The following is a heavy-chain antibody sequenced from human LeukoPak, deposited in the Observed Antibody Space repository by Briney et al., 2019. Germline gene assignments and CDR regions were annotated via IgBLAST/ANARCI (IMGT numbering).Heavy chain of an antibody. Sequence: SETLSLTCAVYGGSFSGYYWSWIRQPPGKGLEWIGEINHSGSTNYNPSLKSRVTISVDTSKNQFSLKLSFVTAADTAVYYCARDTIDRDGYNFFLDYWGQGTLVTVSS. CDR2: INHSGST. D-gene: IGHD5-12*01. J-gene: IGHJ4*02. CDR1: GGSFSGYY. V-gene: IGHV4-34*01. CDR3: ARDTIDRDGYNFFLDY.